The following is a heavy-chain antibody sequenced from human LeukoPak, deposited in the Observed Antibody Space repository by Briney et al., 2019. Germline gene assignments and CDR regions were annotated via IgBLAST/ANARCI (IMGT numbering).Heavy chain of an antibody. CDR2: ISYSGST. Sequence: NPSETLSLTCTVSGDSISSSYWSWIRQPPGKGLEWIGYISYSGSTSSNPSFRSRVTISVDTSKNQFSLRLTSVTAADTAMYYCARGGQLNWFDPWGQGTLVTVSS. CDR1: GDSISSSY. CDR3: ARGGQLNWFDP. D-gene: IGHD5-18*01. V-gene: IGHV4-59*01. J-gene: IGHJ5*02.